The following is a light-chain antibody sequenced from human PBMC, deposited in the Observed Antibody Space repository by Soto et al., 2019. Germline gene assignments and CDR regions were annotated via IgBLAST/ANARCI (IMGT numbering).Light chain of an antibody. CDR3: ASYTSRTSVV. V-gene: IGLV2-14*01. J-gene: IGLJ2*01. CDR2: EVS. CDR1: SSDVGRYNY. Sequence: QSALTQPASVSGSPGQSITISCTGTSSDVGRYNYVSWYQQYPGKAPKLIIFEVSIRPSGVSNRFSGSKSGTTASLTISGLQIEDEAAYYCASYTSRTSVVFGGGTKLTVL.